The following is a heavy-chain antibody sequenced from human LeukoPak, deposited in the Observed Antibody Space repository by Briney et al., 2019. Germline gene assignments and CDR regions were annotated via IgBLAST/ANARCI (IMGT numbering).Heavy chain of an antibody. D-gene: IGHD4-17*01. CDR3: AKDPRTTVTPWQFDP. J-gene: IGHJ5*02. CDR1: GFSFSEYW. CDR2: ISGSGGST. Sequence: GGSLRLSCAASGFSFSEYWMSWVRQAPGKGLEWVSAISGSGGSTYYADSVKGRFTISRDNSKNTLYLQMNSLRAEDTAVYYCAKDPRTTVTPWQFDPWGQGTLVTVSS. V-gene: IGHV3-23*01.